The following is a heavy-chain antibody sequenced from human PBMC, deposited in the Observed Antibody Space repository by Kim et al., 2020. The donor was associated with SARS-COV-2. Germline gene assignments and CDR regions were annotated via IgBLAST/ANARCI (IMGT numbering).Heavy chain of an antibody. D-gene: IGHD6-13*01. V-gene: IGHV5-10-1*01. CDR3: ARRIAAAGGDY. CDR2: T. Sequence: TNYGPSFQGHVTISADKSISTAYLQWSRLKASDTAMYYCARRIAAAGGDYWGQGTLVTVSS. J-gene: IGHJ4*02.